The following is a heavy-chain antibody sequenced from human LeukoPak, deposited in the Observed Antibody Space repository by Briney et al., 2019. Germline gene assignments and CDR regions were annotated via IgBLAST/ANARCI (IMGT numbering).Heavy chain of an antibody. CDR3: AKDFRIGYSAHFDY. CDR1: GFTFRSHG. J-gene: IGHJ4*02. CDR2: IYENGSTT. V-gene: IGHV3-23*01. Sequence: GGSLRLSCVGSGFTFRSHGMRWVRQAAEKGMEFVSGIYENGSTTYYPDSVKGRFSISRDNSKNTLYLQMDSLRGEDTAVYYCAKDFRIGYSAHFDYWGQGALVTVSS. D-gene: IGHD2-21*01.